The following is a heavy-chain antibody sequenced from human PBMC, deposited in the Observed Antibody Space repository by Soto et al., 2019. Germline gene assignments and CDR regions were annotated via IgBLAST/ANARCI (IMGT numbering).Heavy chain of an antibody. CDR1: GASMSSYY. V-gene: IGHV4-59*01. CDR3: ASTDFVDSVLFDY. D-gene: IGHD1-1*01. J-gene: IGHJ4*02. Sequence: PSETLSLTCSVSGASMSSYYWSWIRQPPGKGLEWMGSIYYSGSPNYNPSLKSRVTISVDTSKNQFSLKLTSVTTADTAVYYCASTDFVDSVLFDYWRQGILVTVS. CDR2: IYYSGSP.